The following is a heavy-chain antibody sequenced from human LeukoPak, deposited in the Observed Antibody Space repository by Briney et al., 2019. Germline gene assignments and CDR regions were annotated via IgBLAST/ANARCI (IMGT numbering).Heavy chain of an antibody. CDR3: ARVSRYGSGSYYIGAFDI. V-gene: IGHV3-11*01. Sequence: GGSLRLSCAASGFTFSDYYMSWLRQAPGKGLEWVSYISSSGSTIYYADSVKGRFTISRDNAKNSLYLQMNSLRAEDTAVYYCARVSRYGSGSYYIGAFDIWGQGTMVTVSS. D-gene: IGHD3-10*01. CDR2: ISSSGSTI. CDR1: GFTFSDYY. J-gene: IGHJ3*02.